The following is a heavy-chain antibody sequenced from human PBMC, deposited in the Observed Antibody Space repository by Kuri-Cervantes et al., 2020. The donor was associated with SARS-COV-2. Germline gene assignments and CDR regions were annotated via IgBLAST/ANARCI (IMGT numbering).Heavy chain of an antibody. V-gene: IGHV4-39*07. CDR2: IFYSGSS. Sequence: SETLSLTCTVSGGSISSSRHYWGWIRQPPGKGLEWIVNIFYSGSSFYNPSLRSRVTTSVDTSKNQFSLRLGSVTAADTAVYYCARLNLYYYYYGMDVWGQGTTVTVSS. CDR1: GGSISSSRHY. CDR3: ARLNLYYYYYGMDV. J-gene: IGHJ6*02.